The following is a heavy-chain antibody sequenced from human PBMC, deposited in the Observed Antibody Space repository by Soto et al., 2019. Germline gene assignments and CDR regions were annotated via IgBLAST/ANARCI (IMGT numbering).Heavy chain of an antibody. Sequence: ASVKVSCKASGYTFTSYYMHWVRQAPGQGLEWMGIINPSGGSTSYAQKFQGRVTMTRDTSTSTVYMELSSLRSEDTAVYYCARGASIVATISRAFDIWGQGTMATVSS. V-gene: IGHV1-46*03. CDR1: GYTFTSYY. CDR3: ARGASIVATISRAFDI. J-gene: IGHJ3*02. CDR2: INPSGGST. D-gene: IGHD5-12*01.